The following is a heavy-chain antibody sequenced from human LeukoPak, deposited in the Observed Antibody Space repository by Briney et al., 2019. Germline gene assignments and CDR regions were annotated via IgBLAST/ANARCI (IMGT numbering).Heavy chain of an antibody. J-gene: IGHJ4*02. V-gene: IGHV3-23*01. CDR1: GFSFSSYA. D-gene: IGHD2-8*02. CDR2: ISGIVGIT. Sequence: RGSLRLSCAPSGFSFSSYAMSWVRHAPGEGLEWVSTISGIVGITYYTDFVKGRFTISRDNSKNTMYLQMNSLRAEDTAAYYCAKDLSHHYGYWYFDYWGQGTQVTVSS. CDR3: AKDLSHHYGYWYFDY.